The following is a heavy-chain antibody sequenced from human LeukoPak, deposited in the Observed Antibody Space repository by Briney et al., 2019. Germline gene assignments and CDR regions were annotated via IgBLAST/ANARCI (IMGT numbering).Heavy chain of an antibody. Sequence: GGSLRPSCKGFGLTFGDYTMSWVRQAPGKGLEWLSSIKSKTYGGTTNSAASVRGRLTISRDDSATIAHLHMDSLKIEDTAVYFCARGGELVSNRPIDSWGQGTLVTVPS. V-gene: IGHV3-49*04. D-gene: IGHD3-16*02. CDR3: ARGGELVSNRPIDS. J-gene: IGHJ4*02. CDR1: GLTFGDYT. CDR2: IKSKTYGGTT.